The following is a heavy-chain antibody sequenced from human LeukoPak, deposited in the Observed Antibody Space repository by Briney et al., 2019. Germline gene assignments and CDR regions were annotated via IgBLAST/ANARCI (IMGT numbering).Heavy chain of an antibody. D-gene: IGHD1-7*01. CDR3: ARGPLITGITD. V-gene: IGHV3-53*01. J-gene: IGHJ4*01. CDR1: GFTVSNNY. CDR2: IYAGGSP. Sequence: TGGSLRLSCAASGFTVSNNYMSWVRQAPGKGLEWVAAIYAGGSPYYADSVKGRFTISRDDSKNTLFLQMNSLRVEDTAVYHCARGPLITGITDWGQGTLVSVSS.